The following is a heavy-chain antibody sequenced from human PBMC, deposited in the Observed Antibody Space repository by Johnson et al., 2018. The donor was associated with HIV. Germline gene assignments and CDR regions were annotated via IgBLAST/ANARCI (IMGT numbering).Heavy chain of an antibody. CDR2: IFSVGNT. D-gene: IGHD3-10*02. V-gene: IGHV3-66*02. J-gene: IGHJ3*02. CDR1: GLTFNNAW. Sequence: VQLVESGGGLVKPGGSLRLSCAASGLTFNNAWMSWVRQAPGKGLEWVSLIFSVGNTYYADSVKGRFTISRDNSNNMVYLQMDSLRPEDTAVYYCAIDVRDLVTRGAFDIWGQGTVVTVSS. CDR3: AIDVRDLVTRGAFDI.